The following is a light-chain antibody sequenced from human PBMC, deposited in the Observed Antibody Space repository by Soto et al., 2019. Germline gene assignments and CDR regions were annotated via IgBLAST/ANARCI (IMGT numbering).Light chain of an antibody. CDR1: SSDVGGYNF. CDR2: DVR. V-gene: IGLV2-14*03. CDR3: SSYTSSSTVI. Sequence: QSALTQPASVSGSPGQSITISCTGTSSDVGGYNFVSWYQQHPGKAPKFIIYDVRNRPSGVSNRFSGSRSGNTASLTISGIKAEDEADYYCSSYTSSSTVIFGGGTKVTVL. J-gene: IGLJ2*01.